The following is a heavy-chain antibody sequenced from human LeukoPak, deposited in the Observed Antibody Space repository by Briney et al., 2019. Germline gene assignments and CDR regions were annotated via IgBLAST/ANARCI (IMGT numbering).Heavy chain of an antibody. Sequence: GGSLRLSCAASGFTFSSYGMHWVRQAPGKGLEWVAFIRYDGSNKYYADSVKGRFTISRDNSKNTLYLQMNSLRAEDTAVYYCAKDHSPLWFGELLSPITWGQGTLVTVSS. J-gene: IGHJ5*02. CDR1: GFTFSSYG. CDR2: IRYDGSNK. V-gene: IGHV3-30*02. D-gene: IGHD3-10*01. CDR3: AKDHSPLWFGELLSPIT.